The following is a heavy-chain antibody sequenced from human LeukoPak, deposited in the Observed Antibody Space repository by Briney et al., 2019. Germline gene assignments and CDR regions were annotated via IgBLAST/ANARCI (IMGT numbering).Heavy chain of an antibody. D-gene: IGHD3-22*01. Sequence: GSLRLSCAASGFTFNIYGMNWVRQAPGKGLEWVSGIRGSGVETFYADSVKGRFTISRDNSKNTLYLQMNSLRAEDTAVYYCAKAVTMIVVVTGFDYWGQGTLVTVSS. J-gene: IGHJ4*02. CDR2: IRGSGVET. CDR3: AKAVTMIVVVTGFDY. V-gene: IGHV3-23*01. CDR1: GFTFNIYG.